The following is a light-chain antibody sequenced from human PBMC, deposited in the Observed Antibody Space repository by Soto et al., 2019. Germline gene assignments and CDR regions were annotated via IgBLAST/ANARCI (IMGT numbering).Light chain of an antibody. CDR2: AAS. CDR3: QQSYSTQLT. CDR1: QIISSY. Sequence: DIQMTQSTSSLSASVGDRVTITCRASQIISSYLNWYQQKPGKAPKLLIYAASSLQSGVPSRFSGSGSGTDFTLTISSLQPEDFATDYCQQSYSTQLTFGGGTKVEIK. V-gene: IGKV1-39*01. J-gene: IGKJ4*01.